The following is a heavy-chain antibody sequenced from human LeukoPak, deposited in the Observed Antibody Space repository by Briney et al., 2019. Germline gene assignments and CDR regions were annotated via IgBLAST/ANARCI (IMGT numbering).Heavy chain of an antibody. CDR3: ARSRIAAVVPFYFDS. D-gene: IGHD6-13*01. CDR1: GFTFSSYA. V-gene: IGHV3-30*01. Sequence: GGSLRLSCAASGFTFSSYALSWVRQAPGKGLEWVAVISYDGTNEFYADSVQGRFTISRDNSKNTLNLQMNSLRPEDTAIYYCARSRIAAVVPFYFDSWGQGALVTVSS. J-gene: IGHJ4*02. CDR2: ISYDGTNE.